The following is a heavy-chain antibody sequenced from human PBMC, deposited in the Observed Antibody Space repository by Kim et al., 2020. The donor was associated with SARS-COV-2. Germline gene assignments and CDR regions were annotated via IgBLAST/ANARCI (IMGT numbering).Heavy chain of an antibody. J-gene: IGHJ6*02. V-gene: IGHV3-7*01. CDR3: AREGDGYNFPYYYGMDV. CDR1: GFTFSSYW. CDR2: IKQDGSEK. D-gene: IGHD5-12*01. Sequence: GGSLRLSCAASGFTFSSYWMSWVRQAPGKGLEWVANIKQDGSEKYYVDSVKGRFTISRDNAKNSLYLQMNSLRAEDTAEYYCAREGDGYNFPYYYGMDVWGQGTTVTVSS.